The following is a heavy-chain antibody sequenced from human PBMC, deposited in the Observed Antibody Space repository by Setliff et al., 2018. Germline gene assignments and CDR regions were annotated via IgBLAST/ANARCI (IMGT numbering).Heavy chain of an antibody. J-gene: IGHJ4*02. V-gene: IGHV3-7*01. CDR2: INPGGSEK. Sequence: GGSLRLSCVATGFSFRNCWASWVRQAQGKGPEWLASINPGGSEKYYVDSVKGRFTISRDNAKNSLYLQISSLRVEGTAVYYCSRRLGDWGQGTPVTVSS. D-gene: IGHD2-21*01. CDR1: GFSFRNCW. CDR3: SRRLGD.